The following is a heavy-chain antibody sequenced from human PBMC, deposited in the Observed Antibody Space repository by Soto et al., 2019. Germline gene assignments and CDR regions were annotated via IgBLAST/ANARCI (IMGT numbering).Heavy chain of an antibody. CDR2: ITPIFGTA. J-gene: IGHJ6*02. Sequence: QAQLEQSGGEVKKPGSSVKVSCKASRVAFSKFIVTWVRQAPGLGLEWVGGITPIFGTANYAQKFQGRVTITADESTSTSYMEVNNLRSEDTAVYYCAKVRYSSPMGYYYGMDVWGQGTTVTVSS. V-gene: IGHV1-69*01. D-gene: IGHD6-19*01. CDR3: AKVRYSSPMGYYYGMDV. CDR1: RVAFSKFI.